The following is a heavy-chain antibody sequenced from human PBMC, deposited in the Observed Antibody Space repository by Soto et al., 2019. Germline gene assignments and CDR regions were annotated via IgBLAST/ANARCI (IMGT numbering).Heavy chain of an antibody. D-gene: IGHD6-13*01. CDR2: ISWDGGST. CDR3: AKDIAAAGIDWFDP. V-gene: IGHV3-43*01. CDR1: GFTFDDYT. Sequence: VQLVESGGVVVQPGGSLRLSCAASGFTFDDYTMHWVRQAPGKGLEWVSLISWDGGSTYYADSVKGRFTISRDNSKNSLYLQMNSLRTEDTALYYCAKDIAAAGIDWFDPWGQGTLVTVSS. J-gene: IGHJ5*02.